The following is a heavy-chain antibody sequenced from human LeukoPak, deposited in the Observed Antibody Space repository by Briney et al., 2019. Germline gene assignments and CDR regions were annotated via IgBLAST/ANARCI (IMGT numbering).Heavy chain of an antibody. Sequence: PSETLSLTCTVSGGSISSSSYYWGWIRQPPGKGLEWIGSIYYSGSTYYNPSLKSRVTISVDTSKNQFSLKLSSVTAADTAVYYCARDGRWLRYYYMDVWGKGTTVTVSS. CDR1: GGSISSSSYY. CDR3: ARDGRWLRYYYMDV. J-gene: IGHJ6*03. D-gene: IGHD3-9*01. CDR2: IYYSGST. V-gene: IGHV4-39*07.